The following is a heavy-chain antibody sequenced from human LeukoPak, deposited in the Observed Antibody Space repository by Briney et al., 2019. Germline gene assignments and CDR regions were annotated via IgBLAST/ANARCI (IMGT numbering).Heavy chain of an antibody. CDR1: GFTFSSYW. CDR2: ISSSSGYI. J-gene: IGHJ4*02. D-gene: IGHD6-19*01. V-gene: IGHV3-21*03. CDR3: ASGISVAERFDY. Sequence: PGGSLRLSCAASGFTFSSYWMSWVRQAPGKGLEWVSSISSSSGYIYHADSVKGRFTISRDTAKNSMYLQMNRLTVEDSGVYYCASGISVAERFDYWGQGTLVTVPS.